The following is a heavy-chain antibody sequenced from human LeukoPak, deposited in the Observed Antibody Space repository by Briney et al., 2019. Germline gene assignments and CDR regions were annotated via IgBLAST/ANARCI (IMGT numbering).Heavy chain of an antibody. D-gene: IGHD6-13*01. J-gene: IGHJ3*02. V-gene: IGHV1-69*06. CDR1: GGTFSSYA. CDR2: IIPIFGTA. Sequence: ASVKVSCKASGGTFSSYAISWVRQAPGQGLEWMGGIIPIFGTANYAQKFQGRVTITADKSTSTAYMELSSLRSEDTAVYYCARDLKLPGISSSWHDDAFDIWAKGQWSPSLQ. CDR3: ARDLKLPGISSSWHDDAFDI.